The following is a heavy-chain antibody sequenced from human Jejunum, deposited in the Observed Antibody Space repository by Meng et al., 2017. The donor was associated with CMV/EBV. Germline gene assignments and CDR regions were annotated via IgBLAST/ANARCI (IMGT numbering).Heavy chain of an antibody. J-gene: IGHJ6*02. CDR2: ISYNGNNK. Sequence: ASHWVRQAPGKGLEWAAVISYNGNNKFYADSVKGRFTISRDNSKNTLYLEMNSLRADDTAVYYCARDLGPVSPAPSYYYGMDVWGQGATVTVSS. CDR1: A. D-gene: IGHD1-14*01. CDR3: ARDLGPVSPAPSYYYGMDV. V-gene: IGHV3-30*04.